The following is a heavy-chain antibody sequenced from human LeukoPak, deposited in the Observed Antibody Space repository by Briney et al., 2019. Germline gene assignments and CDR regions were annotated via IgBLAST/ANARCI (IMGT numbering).Heavy chain of an antibody. J-gene: IGHJ4*02. Sequence: ASVKVSCKASGGTFSSYAISWVRQAPGQGLEWMGGIIPIFGTANYAQKFQGRVTITADKSTSTAYMELSSLRSEDTAVYYCARDRTGTITSLDYWGQGTLVTVSS. V-gene: IGHV1-69*06. CDR2: IIPIFGTA. CDR3: ARDRTGTITSLDY. D-gene: IGHD1-1*01. CDR1: GGTFSSYA.